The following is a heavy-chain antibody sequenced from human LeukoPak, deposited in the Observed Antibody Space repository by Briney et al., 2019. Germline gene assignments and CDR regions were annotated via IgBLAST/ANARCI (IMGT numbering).Heavy chain of an antibody. CDR3: ARAGRGTSYYTVDF. CDR1: DYTFTSYG. D-gene: IGHD3-9*01. J-gene: IGHJ4*02. Sequence: ASVKVSCKASDYTFTSYGITWVRQAPGQGLEWVGRIHPNSGGTNYAQKFQGWVTMTRDTSISTVYMDLSRLRSDGTAVYYCARAGRGTSYYTVDFWGQGALVTVSS. CDR2: IHPNSGGT. V-gene: IGHV1-2*04.